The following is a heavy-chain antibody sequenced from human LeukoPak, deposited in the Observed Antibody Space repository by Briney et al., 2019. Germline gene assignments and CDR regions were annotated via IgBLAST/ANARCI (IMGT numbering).Heavy chain of an antibody. V-gene: IGHV1-69*13. CDR1: GGTFSSYA. Sequence: SVKVSCKASGGTFSSYAISWVRQAPGQGLEWMGGIIPIFGTANYAQKFQGRVTITADESTSTAYMELSSLRSEDTAVYYCAREDTMVRGVIVAFDIWGQGTMVTVSS. CDR3: AREDTMVRGVIVAFDI. D-gene: IGHD3-10*01. CDR2: IIPIFGTA. J-gene: IGHJ3*02.